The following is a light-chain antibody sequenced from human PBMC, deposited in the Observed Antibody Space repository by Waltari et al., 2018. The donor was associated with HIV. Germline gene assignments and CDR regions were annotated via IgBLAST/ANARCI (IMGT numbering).Light chain of an antibody. CDR1: QSVNIY. CDR2: AAS. J-gene: IGKJ4*01. Sequence: DIRMTQSPSSLSASIGDRVTISCRASQSVNIYLNWYQQKPGKAPNLLIYAASSLQSGVPSRFSGSGSGTDFILTISSLQPEDFATYYCQQNYRAPLTFGGGTKVEIK. V-gene: IGKV1-39*01. CDR3: QQNYRAPLT.